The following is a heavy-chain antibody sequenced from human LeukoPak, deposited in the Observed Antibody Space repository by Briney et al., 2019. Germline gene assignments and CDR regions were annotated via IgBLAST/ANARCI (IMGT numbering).Heavy chain of an antibody. CDR1: GFTFSSYA. CDR2: ISGSGGST. J-gene: IGHJ5*02. Sequence: GGSLRLSCAASGFTFSSYAMSWVRQAPGKGLEWVSAISGSGGSTYYADSVKGRFTISRDNSKNTLYLQMNSLRAEDTAVYYCAKDLRNGYCSSTSCQAGWFDPWGQGTLVTVSS. CDR3: AKDLRNGYCSSTSCQAGWFDP. D-gene: IGHD2-2*01. V-gene: IGHV3-23*01.